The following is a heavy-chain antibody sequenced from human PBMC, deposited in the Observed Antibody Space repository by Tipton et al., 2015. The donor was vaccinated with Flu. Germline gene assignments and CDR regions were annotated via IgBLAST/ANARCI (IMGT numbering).Heavy chain of an antibody. J-gene: IGHJ4*02. CDR3: ARGLSGSGSYQRRYFDS. CDR1: GYSIGSGYY. V-gene: IGHV4-34*01. D-gene: IGHD3-10*01. Sequence: TLSLTCVVSGYSIGSGYYWSWIRQPPGKGLEWIGEINHSGSTNYNPSLKSRVTISVDTSKNQFSLKLSSVTAADTAVYYCARGLSGSGSYQRRYFDSWGQGTLVTVSS. CDR2: INHSGST.